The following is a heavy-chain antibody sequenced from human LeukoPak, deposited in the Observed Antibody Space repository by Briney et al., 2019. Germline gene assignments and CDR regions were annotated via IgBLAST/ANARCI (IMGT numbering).Heavy chain of an antibody. Sequence: PGGSLRLSCAASGFTFITYPMHWVRQAPGKGLEYVSSNTSNGVGTYYANSVKGRFTISRDNSKNTLYLEMGSLRAEDMAVYCCAGGSSWYLDYWGQGTLVTVSS. D-gene: IGHD6-13*01. V-gene: IGHV3-64*01. CDR1: GFTFITYP. CDR3: AGGSSWYLDY. CDR2: NTSNGVGT. J-gene: IGHJ4*02.